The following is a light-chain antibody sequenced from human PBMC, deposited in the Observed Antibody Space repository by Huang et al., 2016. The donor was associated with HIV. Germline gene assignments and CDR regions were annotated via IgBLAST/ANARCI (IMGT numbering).Light chain of an antibody. CDR3: QQSYSALSS. V-gene: IGKV1-39*01. CDR2: SAS. Sequence: IQMTQSPTSLSASIGDRVSIACRASQNINTYLNWYQQKPGKAPKLLISSASTLHSGVPSRVSGSGSGTDFTLTIRGLQLDDFATYYCQQSYSALSSFGPGTRL. CDR1: QNINTY. J-gene: IGKJ5*01.